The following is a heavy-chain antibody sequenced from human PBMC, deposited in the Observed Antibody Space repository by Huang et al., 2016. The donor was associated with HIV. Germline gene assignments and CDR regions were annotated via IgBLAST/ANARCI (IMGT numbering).Heavy chain of an antibody. Sequence: EVQLVESGGGLVQPGGSLRLSCAASGFSISSYWMHWVRQGPGKGLVWVSRINSDGSSTSDADSVKGRFTISRDNAKNTLYLQMNSLRAEDTAVYYCARDPRIQSWLNFFDYWGQGTLVSVSS. J-gene: IGHJ4*02. V-gene: IGHV3-74*01. CDR3: ARDPRIQSWLNFFDY. CDR2: INSDGSST. CDR1: GFSISSYW. D-gene: IGHD3-22*01.